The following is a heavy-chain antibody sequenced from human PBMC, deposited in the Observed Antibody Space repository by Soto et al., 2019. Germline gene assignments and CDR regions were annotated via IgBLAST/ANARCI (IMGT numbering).Heavy chain of an antibody. J-gene: IGHJ5*02. CDR2: TYYRSKWYN. D-gene: IGHD3-9*01. CDR3: ARDLGLDNWFDP. CDR1: GESFSTTSAV. V-gene: IGHV6-1*01. Sequence: SQTLSLTCAISGESFSTTSAVGNGLRRPPWKALKGLGRTYYRSKWYNDFAVSVKSRITINPDTSKNQFSLQLNSVTPEDTAVYYCARDLGLDNWFDPWGQGTLVTVSS.